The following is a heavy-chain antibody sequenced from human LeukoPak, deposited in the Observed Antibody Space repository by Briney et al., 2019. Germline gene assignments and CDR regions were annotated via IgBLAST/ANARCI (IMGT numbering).Heavy chain of an antibody. CDR2: INHSGST. J-gene: IGHJ3*02. CDR1: GGSLSGYY. Sequence: SETLSLTCAVYGGSLSGYYWSWIRQPPGKGLEWIGEINHSGSTNYNPSLKSRVTISVDTSKNQFPLKLSSVTAADTAVYYYARGGSRGGAFDIWGQGTMVTVSS. D-gene: IGHD1-26*01. V-gene: IGHV4-34*01. CDR3: ARGGSRGGAFDI.